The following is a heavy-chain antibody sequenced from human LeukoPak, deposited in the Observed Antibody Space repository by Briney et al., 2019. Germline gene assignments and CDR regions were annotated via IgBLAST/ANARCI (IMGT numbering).Heavy chain of an antibody. CDR3: ARDLTTVVTAAFDI. CDR1: GYTFTSYY. Sequence: ASVKVSCKASGYTFTSYYMHWVRQAPGQGLEWMGIINPTGGSTSYTQKFQGRVTMTRDTSTGTVYMELSSLRSEDTAVYYCARDLTTVVTAAFDIWGQGTMVTVSS. D-gene: IGHD4-23*01. V-gene: IGHV1-46*01. J-gene: IGHJ3*02. CDR2: INPTGGST.